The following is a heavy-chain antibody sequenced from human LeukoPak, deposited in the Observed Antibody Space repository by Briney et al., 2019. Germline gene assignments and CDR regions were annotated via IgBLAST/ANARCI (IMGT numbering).Heavy chain of an antibody. CDR1: GFTFSSYA. V-gene: IGHV3-23*01. CDR2: ISGSGGST. D-gene: IGHD3-22*01. J-gene: IGHJ4*02. CDR3: ATIGGTYYYDSSGYYPGGYFDY. Sequence: PGGSLRLSCAASGFTFSSYAMSWVRQAPGKGLEWVSAISGSGGSTYYADSVKGRFTISRDNSKNTLYLQMNSLRAEDTAVYYCATIGGTYYYDSSGYYPGGYFDYWGQGTLVLVSS.